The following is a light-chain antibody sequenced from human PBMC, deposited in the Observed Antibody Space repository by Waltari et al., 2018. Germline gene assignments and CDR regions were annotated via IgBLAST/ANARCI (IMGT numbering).Light chain of an antibody. Sequence: ETVLTQSPATLSLSPGERATLSSKASQNVDRYLAWYQQKPGQAPRLLTYDTSNRATGIPVRFSGSGSETDFTLTISSIEPEDFAVYYCQQRKNWPPLTFGGGTKVEIK. V-gene: IGKV3-11*01. J-gene: IGKJ4*01. CDR3: QQRKNWPPLT. CDR2: DTS. CDR1: QNVDRY.